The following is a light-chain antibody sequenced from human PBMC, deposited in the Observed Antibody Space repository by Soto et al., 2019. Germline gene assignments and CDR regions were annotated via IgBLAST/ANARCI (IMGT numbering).Light chain of an antibody. J-gene: IGKJ4*01. CDR1: QTVSSSY. V-gene: IGKV3-20*01. CDR3: QQYGSSPTT. Sequence: EIVLTQSPGTLSLSPGERATLSCRASQTVSSSYLAWYQQKPGQAPRLLIYGAAIRATGIPDRFSGSGSGTDFTLTISRLEPEHFAVYYCQQYGSSPTTFGGGTKVEI. CDR2: GAA.